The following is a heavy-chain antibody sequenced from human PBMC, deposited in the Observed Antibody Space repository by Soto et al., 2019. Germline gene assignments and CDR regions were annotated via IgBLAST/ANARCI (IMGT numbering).Heavy chain of an antibody. CDR2: IYYSGST. J-gene: IGHJ5*02. D-gene: IGHD3-10*01. CDR1: GGSISSGGYY. V-gene: IGHV4-31*03. CDR3: ARDGNGWFGELFSWFDP. Sequence: QVQLQESGPGLVKPSQTLSLTCTVSGGSISSGGYYWSWIRQHPGKGLEWIGYIYYSGSTYYNPSLKSRVTISVDTSKNQFSLKLSSVTAADTAVYYCARDGNGWFGELFSWFDPWGQGTLVTVSS.